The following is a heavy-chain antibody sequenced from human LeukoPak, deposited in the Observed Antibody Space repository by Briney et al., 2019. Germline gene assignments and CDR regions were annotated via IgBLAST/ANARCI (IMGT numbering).Heavy chain of an antibody. Sequence: PGGSLRLSCAASGFTVSDYYMTWIRQAPGKGLEWISYISPSGSDRYYAESVKGRFTISRDNAKNSLYLQMNSLRAEDTAVYYCARTMATHTEPEFDYWGQGTLVTVSS. V-gene: IGHV3-11*04. J-gene: IGHJ4*02. CDR2: ISPSGSDR. CDR1: GFTVSDYY. CDR3: ARTMATHTEPEFDY. D-gene: IGHD3-10*01.